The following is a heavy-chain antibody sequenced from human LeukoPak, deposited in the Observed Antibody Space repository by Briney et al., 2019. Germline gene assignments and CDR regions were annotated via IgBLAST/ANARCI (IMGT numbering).Heavy chain of an antibody. CDR2: ISYSGST. Sequence: PSETLSLTCTVSGGSISSSLWSWIRQPPGKGLEWIGYISYSGSTNYNPSLKSRVTISVDTSKNQFSLKLSSVTAADTAVYYCARDSYGYFGYFDYWGQGTLVTVSS. J-gene: IGHJ4*02. V-gene: IGHV4-59*12. CDR3: ARDSYGYFGYFDY. CDR1: GGSISSSL. D-gene: IGHD5-18*01.